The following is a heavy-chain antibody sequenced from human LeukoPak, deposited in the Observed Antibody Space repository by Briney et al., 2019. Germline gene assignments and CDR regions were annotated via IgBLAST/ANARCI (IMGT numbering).Heavy chain of an antibody. J-gene: IGHJ3*02. CDR1: GYTFTSYY. Sequence: GASMKVSCKASGYTFTSYYMHWVRQAPGQGLEWMGIINPSGGSTSYAQKFQGRVTMTRDMSTSTVYMELSSLRSEDTAVYFCARTTAPIAVAGSDAFDIWGPGTMVTVSS. V-gene: IGHV1-46*01. CDR2: INPSGGST. CDR3: ARTTAPIAVAGSDAFDI. D-gene: IGHD6-19*01.